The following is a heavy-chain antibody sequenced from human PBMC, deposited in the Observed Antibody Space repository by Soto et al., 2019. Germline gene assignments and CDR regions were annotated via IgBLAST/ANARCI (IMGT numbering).Heavy chain of an antibody. CDR1: GFTFSSYA. V-gene: IGHV3-23*01. D-gene: IGHD2-2*01. CDR3: AKPRSKYCSSISCHVFDS. CDR2: ISVSGSST. Sequence: GGSLRLSCAASGFTFSSYAMNWVRLAPGKGLEWVSGISVSGSSTYYAESVRGRFTISRDRDNSKNTLYLQMNNLRAEDTAVYYCAKPRSKYCSSISCHVFDSWGQGTLVTVSS. J-gene: IGHJ4*02.